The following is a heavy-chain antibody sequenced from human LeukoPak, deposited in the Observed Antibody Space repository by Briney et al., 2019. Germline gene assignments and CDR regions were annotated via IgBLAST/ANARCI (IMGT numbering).Heavy chain of an antibody. CDR3: ATSTTIFSVAK. J-gene: IGHJ4*02. Sequence: GGSLRLSCAASGFTFSKAWMSWVHQAPGKGLEWVGRSVSKPDGGTTDYAAPVKGRLIISRDDSQNTLFLQMNSLRTEDTAVYYCATSTTIFSVAKWGGGPLVSVSS. D-gene: IGHD3-3*01. CDR2: SVSKPDGGTT. CDR1: GFTFSKAW. V-gene: IGHV3-15*04.